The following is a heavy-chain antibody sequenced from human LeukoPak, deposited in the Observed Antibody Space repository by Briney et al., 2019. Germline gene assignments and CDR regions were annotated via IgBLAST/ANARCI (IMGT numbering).Heavy chain of an antibody. V-gene: IGHV5-51*01. D-gene: IGHD6-6*01. CDR2: IYPGDSDT. CDR3: ARHVGAARPGFDY. CDR1: GYSFTSYW. Sequence: GESLKISCKGSGYSFTSYWIGWVRQMPVKGLEWMGIIYPGDSDTRYSPSFQGQVTISADKSINTAYLQWSSLKASDTAMYYCARHVGAARPGFDYWGQGTLVTVSS. J-gene: IGHJ4*02.